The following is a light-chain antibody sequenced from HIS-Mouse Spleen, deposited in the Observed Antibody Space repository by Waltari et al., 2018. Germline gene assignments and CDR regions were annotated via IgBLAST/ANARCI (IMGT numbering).Light chain of an antibody. CDR1: ISNIGRNT. J-gene: IGLJ1*01. Sequence: QSVLTQPPSASGTPGQRVTISCSASISNIGRNTVNWYQQLPGTAPKLLIYSNNQRPSGVPDRFSGSKSGTSASLAISGLQSEDEADYYCAAWDDSLNGYVFGTGTKVTVL. CDR3: AAWDDSLNGYV. V-gene: IGLV1-44*01. CDR2: SNN.